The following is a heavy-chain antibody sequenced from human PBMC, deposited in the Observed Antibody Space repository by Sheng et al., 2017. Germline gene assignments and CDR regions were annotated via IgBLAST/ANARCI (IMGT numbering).Heavy chain of an antibody. J-gene: IGHJ4*02. D-gene: IGHD6-19*01. Sequence: QLQLQESGPGLVKPSETLSLTCTVSGGSISSSTSYWGWIRQPPGKGLEWIGSIYYSGSTNYNPSLKSRVTISVDTSKNQFSLKLTSVTAADTAVYYCARDIRSGWDRTFDYWGQGTPGPPSPQ. CDR2: IYYSGST. CDR1: GGSISSSTSY. CDR3: ARDIRSGWDRTFDY. V-gene: IGHV4-39*07.